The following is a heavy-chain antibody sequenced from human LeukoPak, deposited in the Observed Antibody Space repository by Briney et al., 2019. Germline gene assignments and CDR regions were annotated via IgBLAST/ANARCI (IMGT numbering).Heavy chain of an antibody. CDR3: AKDRNGGLFDY. V-gene: IGHV3-30*18. J-gene: IGHJ4*02. Sequence: GRPLRLSCAASGFTFSSYGMHWVRQAPGKGLEWVAVISYDGSNKYYADSVKGRFTISRDNSKNTLYLQMNSLRAEDTAVYYCAKDRNGGLFDYWGQGTLVTVSS. CDR1: GFTFSSYG. CDR2: ISYDGSNK. D-gene: IGHD4-23*01.